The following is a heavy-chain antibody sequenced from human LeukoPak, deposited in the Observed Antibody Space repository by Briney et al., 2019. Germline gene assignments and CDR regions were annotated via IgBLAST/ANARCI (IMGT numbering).Heavy chain of an antibody. CDR2: IRYDGSNK. Sequence: GGSLRLSCAASGFTFSSYGMHWVRQAPGKGLEWVAFIRYDGSNKYYADSVKGRFTISRDNSKNTLYLHVNSLRPEDTAVYYCARFYGDYLDYWGQGTLVTVSS. CDR3: ARFYGDYLDY. D-gene: IGHD4-17*01. J-gene: IGHJ4*02. V-gene: IGHV3-30*02. CDR1: GFTFSSYG.